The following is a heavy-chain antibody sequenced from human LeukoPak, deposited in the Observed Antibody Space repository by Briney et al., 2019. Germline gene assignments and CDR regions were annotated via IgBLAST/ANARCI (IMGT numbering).Heavy chain of an antibody. V-gene: IGHV3-23*01. Sequence: PGGSLRLSCATFGFTFSSYGMTWVRQAPGKGLEWVSTISISGGTTYYADSVKGRSSISRDNSKSTVYLQLNSLRAEDTAVYYCERDRTYPGNFDYWGQGTLVTVSS. D-gene: IGHD2-2*01. CDR1: GFTFSSYG. J-gene: IGHJ4*02. CDR2: ISISGGTT. CDR3: ERDRTYPGNFDY.